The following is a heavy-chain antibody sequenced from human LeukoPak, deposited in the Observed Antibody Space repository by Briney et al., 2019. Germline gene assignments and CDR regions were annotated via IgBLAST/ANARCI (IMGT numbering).Heavy chain of an antibody. V-gene: IGHV1-8*01. J-gene: IGHJ4*02. D-gene: IGHD6-6*01. Sequence: ASVKVSCKASGYTFTSYDINWMRQATGQGLEWMGWMNPNSGNTGYAQKFQDRVTMTRNTSINTAYMELTSLRSEDMAVYYCAREPRIAARPLDYWGQGTLVTVSS. CDR2: MNPNSGNT. CDR1: GYTFTSYD. CDR3: AREPRIAARPLDY.